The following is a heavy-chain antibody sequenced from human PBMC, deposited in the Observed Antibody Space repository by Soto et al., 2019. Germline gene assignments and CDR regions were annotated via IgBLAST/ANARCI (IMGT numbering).Heavy chain of an antibody. J-gene: IGHJ5*02. D-gene: IGHD3-3*01. V-gene: IGHV4-4*07. CDR2: VYSSGGT. CDR3: ARGQRFSDWFDP. CDR1: GGSMTSYY. Sequence: QVHLQQSGPGLVKPSETLSLTCTVSGGSMTSYYWTWIRQPAGKGLEWIGRVYSSGGTHYNPSLKRRVTISLDTSKNQFSLRLSSVTEADTAVYFCARGQRFSDWFDPWGQGTLVNVSS.